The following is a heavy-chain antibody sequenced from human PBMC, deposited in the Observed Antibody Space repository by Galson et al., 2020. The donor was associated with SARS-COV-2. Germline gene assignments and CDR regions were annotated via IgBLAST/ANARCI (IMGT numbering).Heavy chain of an antibody. J-gene: IGHJ4*02. CDR2: MSWNGGST. Sequence: GGFLRLSCVASGFLFDDYGMSWVRQAPGKGLEWVSGMSWNGGSTGYADSVKGRFSISRDNAKKSLYLQMNSLRAEDTALYFCARDIDPYYDDSSGFDYWGQGTQVTVSS. CDR3: ARDIDPYYDDSSGFDY. CDR1: GFLFDDYG. V-gene: IGHV3-20*04. D-gene: IGHD3-22*01.